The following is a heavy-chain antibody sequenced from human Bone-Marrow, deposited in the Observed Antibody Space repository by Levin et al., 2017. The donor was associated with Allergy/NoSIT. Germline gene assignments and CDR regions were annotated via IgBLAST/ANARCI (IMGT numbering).Heavy chain of an antibody. CDR1: GGSFGIYD. CDR3: ARGFRPYRDSSSYYEAFDI. J-gene: IGHJ3*02. D-gene: IGHD3-22*01. CDR2: TIPEFGRP. Sequence: GASVKVSCKASGGSFGIYDFNWIRQVPGQGLEWVGGTIPEFGRPNYSKKLAGRVTIVADDSTTTVYMELKSLRSEDTAVYFCARGFRPYRDSSSYYEAFDIWGQGTLVTVSS. V-gene: IGHV1-69*13.